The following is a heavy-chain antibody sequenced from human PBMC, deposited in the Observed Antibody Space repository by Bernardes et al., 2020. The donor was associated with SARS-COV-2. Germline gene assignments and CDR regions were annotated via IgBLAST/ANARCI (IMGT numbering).Heavy chain of an antibody. V-gene: IGHV3-30-3*01. D-gene: IGHD2-2*01. CDR3: ARDPLGYCSSTSCPPAY. Sequence: GGSLRLSCAASGFTFRSYAMHWVRQAPGKGLEWVAVISYDGSNKYYADSVKGRFTISRDNSKNTLYLQMNSLRAEDTAVYYCARDPLGYCSSTSCPPAYWGQGTLVTVSS. J-gene: IGHJ4*02. CDR2: ISYDGSNK. CDR1: GFTFRSYA.